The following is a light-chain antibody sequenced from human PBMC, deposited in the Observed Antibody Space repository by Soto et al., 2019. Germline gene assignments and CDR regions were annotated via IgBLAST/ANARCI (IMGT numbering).Light chain of an antibody. CDR2: EVS. V-gene: IGLV2-8*01. J-gene: IGLJ3*02. CDR1: SSDIGAYNY. Sequence: QSVLTQPPSASGSPGQSVTISCTGTSSDIGAYNYVSWYQQHPGKAPELMIHEVSKRPSGVPDRFSGSKSGNTASLTVSGLQAEDEADYYCSSYAGSNDRWVFGGGTKLAVL. CDR3: SSYAGSNDRWV.